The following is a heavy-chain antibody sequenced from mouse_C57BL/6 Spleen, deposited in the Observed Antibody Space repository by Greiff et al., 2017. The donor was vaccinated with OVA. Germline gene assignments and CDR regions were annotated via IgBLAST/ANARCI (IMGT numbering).Heavy chain of an antibody. V-gene: IGHV1-80*01. J-gene: IGHJ4*01. CDR1: GYAFSSYW. CDR3: ARSTTVVATRYAMDY. Sequence: QVQLQQPGAELVKPGASVKISCKASGYAFSSYWMNWVKQRPGKGLEWIGQIYPGDGDTNYNGKFKGKATLTADKSSSTAYMQLSSLTSEDSAVYFCARSTTVVATRYAMDYWGQGTSVTVSS. CDR2: IYPGDGDT. D-gene: IGHD1-1*01.